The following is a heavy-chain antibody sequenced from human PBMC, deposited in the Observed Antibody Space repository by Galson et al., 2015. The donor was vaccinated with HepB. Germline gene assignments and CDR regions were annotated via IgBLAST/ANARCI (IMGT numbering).Heavy chain of an antibody. D-gene: IGHD3-3*01. V-gene: IGHV3-7*03. CDR3: ARDHPYDFWSGRLEF. Sequence: SLRLSCAASGFMFSSYWMTWVRQAPGKGLEWVANIKQDGSEKYYVDPVKGRFSIYRDNDKNSLFLQMNSRRAEDTAVYYCARDHPYDFWSGRLEFWGKGTTVTVSS. J-gene: IGHJ6*04. CDR1: GFMFSSYW. CDR2: IKQDGSEK.